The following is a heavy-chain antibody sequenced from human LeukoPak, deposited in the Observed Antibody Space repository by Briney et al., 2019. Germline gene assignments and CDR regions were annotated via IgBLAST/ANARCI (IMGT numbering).Heavy chain of an antibody. J-gene: IGHJ4*02. V-gene: IGHV3-21*01. CDR1: GFTFSDQS. CDR3: VGPDSQFDC. CDR2: ISSNNLHI. D-gene: IGHD3-10*01. Sequence: GGSLRLSCAASGFTFSDQSMNWVRQAPGKGLEWVSSISSNNLHIFYAESVKGRFTISRDNAKNSLYLQMNNLRAEDTAVYYCVGPDSQFDCWGQGTLVTVSS.